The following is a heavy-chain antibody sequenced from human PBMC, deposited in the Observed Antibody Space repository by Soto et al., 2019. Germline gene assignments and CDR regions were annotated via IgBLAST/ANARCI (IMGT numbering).Heavy chain of an antibody. V-gene: IGHV6-1*01. CDR1: GESFFSVGIA. CDR2: AIYRSKWSN. J-gene: IGHJ3*01. Sequence: SQTLSLPCGISGESFFSVGIAWTWIRQSPSRGREWLGRAIYRSKWSNDYAASVKGRITVNPDTSQNQFSLPLNSVTPEDTAVYYCARGKYSGFDAWGQGPMVTVSS. CDR3: ARGKYSGFDA. D-gene: IGHD2-15*01.